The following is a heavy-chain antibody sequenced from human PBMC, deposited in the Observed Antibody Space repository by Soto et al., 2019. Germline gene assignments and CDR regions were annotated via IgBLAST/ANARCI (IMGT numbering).Heavy chain of an antibody. CDR1: GFSLSTSGVG. D-gene: IGHD3-9*01. V-gene: IGHV2-5*02. CDR3: AHRVIWRPFDWSLGYFDP. J-gene: IGHJ5*02. CDR2: IYWDDDK. Sequence: QITLKESGPTLVKPTQTLTLTCTFSGFSLSTSGVGVGWIRQPPGKALEWLALIYWDDDKRCWPSLQNRLTSFKDTSKNLVTLIMTILDPVDTATYYCAHRVIWRPFDWSLGYFDPWGQGTLVTVSS.